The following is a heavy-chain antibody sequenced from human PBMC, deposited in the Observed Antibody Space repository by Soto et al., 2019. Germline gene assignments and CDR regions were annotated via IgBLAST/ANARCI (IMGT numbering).Heavy chain of an antibody. J-gene: IGHJ6*02. V-gene: IGHV4-59*08. CDR3: ARYGNTDYGWVDGMDA. Sequence: TSETLSLTCTVSGGSISTYYWTWIRQPPGKGLEWIGYIYYSGSTNYNPSLKSRVTISVDTSKNQFSLKLSSVTAADTAVYYCARYGNTDYGWVDGMDAWGQGTTVTVSS. CDR1: GGSISTYY. CDR2: IYYSGST. D-gene: IGHD4-17*01.